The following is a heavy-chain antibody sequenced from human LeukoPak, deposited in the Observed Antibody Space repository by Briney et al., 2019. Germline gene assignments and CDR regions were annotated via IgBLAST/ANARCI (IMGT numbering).Heavy chain of an antibody. Sequence: GGSLRLSCSASEFTFSREWMHWVRQRPGEGLMWVARSNEDGSFTGYADSVQGRFTISRDNARNTLYLQMNSLRADDTAVYYCATFGTSWRKSYWGQGILVTVSS. D-gene: IGHD3-16*01. CDR3: ATFGTSWRKSY. J-gene: IGHJ4*02. CDR2: SNEDGSFT. CDR1: EFTFSREW. V-gene: IGHV3-74*01.